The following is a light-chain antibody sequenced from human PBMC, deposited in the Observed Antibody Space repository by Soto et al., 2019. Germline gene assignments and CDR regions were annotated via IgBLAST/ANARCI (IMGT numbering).Light chain of an antibody. Sequence: DIQMTQSPSSLSASVGNRVTITCRASQTISTWMAWYQQKPGKAPKLLVYDAYTLQSGVESRVSGSGSGTEFTLTIRSLQPEDFATYYCIQHNSYPWTFGQGTKVDIK. CDR3: IQHNSYPWT. CDR1: QTISTW. J-gene: IGKJ1*01. V-gene: IGKV1-17*01. CDR2: DAY.